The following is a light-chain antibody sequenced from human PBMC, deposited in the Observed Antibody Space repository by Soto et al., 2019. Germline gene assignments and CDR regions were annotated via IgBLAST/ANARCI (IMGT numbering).Light chain of an antibody. Sequence: DIQMTQSPATLSASVGDRVTITCRASQSISSWLAWYQQKPGKAPKLLIYKASSLQSGVPSRFSGSGSGTDFTLTINSLQPEDVATYYCQQFDDLPLTFGGGTKVHIK. V-gene: IGKV1-5*03. CDR2: KAS. CDR1: QSISSW. CDR3: QQFDDLPLT. J-gene: IGKJ4*01.